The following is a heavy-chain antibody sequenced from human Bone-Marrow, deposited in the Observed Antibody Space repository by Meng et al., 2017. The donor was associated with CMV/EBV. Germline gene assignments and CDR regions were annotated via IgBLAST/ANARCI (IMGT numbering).Heavy chain of an antibody. J-gene: IGHJ6*02. D-gene: IGHD1-26*01. V-gene: IGHV1-69*10. CDR1: GGTFSSYA. Sequence: SVKVSCKASGGTFSSYAISWVRQAPGQGLEWMGGIIPILGIANYAQKFQGRVTITADKSTSTAYMELSSLRSEDTAVYYCARGDYHEGAGYYYYYYGMDVWGQGPTVTV. CDR2: IIPILGIA. CDR3: ARGDYHEGAGYYYYYYGMDV.